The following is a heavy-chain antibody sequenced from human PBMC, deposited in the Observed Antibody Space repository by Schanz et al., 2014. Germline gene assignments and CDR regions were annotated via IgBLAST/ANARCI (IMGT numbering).Heavy chain of an antibody. D-gene: IGHD2-8*01. CDR3: AKAHLNPLVYAIPYFDS. CDR2: IWYDGNNK. CDR1: GFTFSAYG. J-gene: IGHJ4*02. V-gene: IGHV3-33*06. Sequence: QVQLVESGGGVVQPGRSLRLSCAASGFTFSAYGMHWVRQAPGKGLEWVAVIWYDGNNKYYADSVKGRFTISRVNSKNTLYLQMNSLRADDTAVYYCAKAHLNPLVYAIPYFDSWGQGTLVTVSS.